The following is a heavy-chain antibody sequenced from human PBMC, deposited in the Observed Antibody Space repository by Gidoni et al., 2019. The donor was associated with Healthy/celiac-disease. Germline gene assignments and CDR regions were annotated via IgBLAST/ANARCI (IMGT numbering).Heavy chain of an antibody. CDR3: ARDRAGGSMGCSGGSCYWHAFDI. CDR2: IGTAGDT. V-gene: IGHV3-13*01. Sequence: EVQLVESGGGLVQPGGSLRLSCAASGFTFSSSDMHWVRQATGKGLEWVSAIGTAGDTYYPGSVKGRFTISRENAKNSLYLQMNSLRAEDTAVYYCARDRAGGSMGCSGGSCYWHAFDIWGQGTMVTVSS. J-gene: IGHJ3*02. D-gene: IGHD2-15*01. CDR1: GFTFSSSD.